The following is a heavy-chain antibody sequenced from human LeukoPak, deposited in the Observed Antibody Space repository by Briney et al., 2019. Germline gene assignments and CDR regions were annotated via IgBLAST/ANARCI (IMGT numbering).Heavy chain of an antibody. CDR2: NRYSYSFI. CDR1: GLTFIDCY. D-gene: IGHD3-22*01. J-gene: IGHJ4*02. CDR3: ARDVGYSKRVEY. Sequence: GGSLKSSCAAPGLTFIDCYMSWIRQAPGKGLEWVLFNRYSYSFIYYADSVKGRFTISRDNAKKSLYLENNSPRAEETAVYYWARDVGYSKRVEYLGQGTPVTVSS. V-gene: IGHV3-11*04.